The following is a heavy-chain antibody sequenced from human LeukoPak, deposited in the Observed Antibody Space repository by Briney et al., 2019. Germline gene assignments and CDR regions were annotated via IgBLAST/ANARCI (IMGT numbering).Heavy chain of an antibody. Sequence: ASVKVSCKASGYTFTSYDINWVRQAPGQGLEWMGWMNPNSGNTGYAQKFQGRVTVTRNTSISTAYMELSSLRSEDTAVYYCARGTYWFGDDYWGQGTLVTVSS. D-gene: IGHD3-10*01. CDR3: ARGTYWFGDDY. CDR1: GYTFTSYD. J-gene: IGHJ4*02. V-gene: IGHV1-8*01. CDR2: MNPNSGNT.